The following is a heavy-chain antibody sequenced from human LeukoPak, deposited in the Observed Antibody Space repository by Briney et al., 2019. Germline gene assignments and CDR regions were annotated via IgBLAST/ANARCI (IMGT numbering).Heavy chain of an antibody. CDR2: INPNSGGT. J-gene: IGHJ3*02. D-gene: IGHD3-22*01. V-gene: IGHV1-2*02. CDR3: ARDQYYYDSSGYYYDAFDI. CDR1: GYTFTGYY. Sequence: ASVKVSCKASGYTFTGYYMHWVRQARGQGLEWMGWINPNSGGTNYAQKFQGRVTMTRDTSISTAYMELSRLRSDDTAVYYCARDQYYYDSSGYYYDAFDIWGQGTMVTVSS.